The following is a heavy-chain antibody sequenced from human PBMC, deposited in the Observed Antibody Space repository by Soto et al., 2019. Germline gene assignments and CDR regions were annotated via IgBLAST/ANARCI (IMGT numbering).Heavy chain of an antibody. J-gene: IGHJ6*02. D-gene: IGHD2-8*01. Sequence: SETLSLTCTVSGGSVSSGSYYWSWIRQPPGKGLEWIVYIYYSGSTNYNPSLKSRVTISVDTSKNQFSLKLSSVTAADTAVYYCAREEVLMVYAKDYYYYGMDVWGQGTTVTVSS. CDR2: IYYSGST. V-gene: IGHV4-61*01. CDR3: AREEVLMVYAKDYYYYGMDV. CDR1: GGSVSSGSYY.